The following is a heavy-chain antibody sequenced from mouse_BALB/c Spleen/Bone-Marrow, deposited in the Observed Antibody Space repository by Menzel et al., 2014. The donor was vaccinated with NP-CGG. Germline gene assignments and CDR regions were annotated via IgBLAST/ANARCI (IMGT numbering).Heavy chain of an antibody. CDR2: THFTGST. CDR1: GYSITSGYS. Sequence: VQLQQSGPDLVKPSQSLSLPCTVTGYSITSGYSWHWIRQFPGNKLEWMGYTHFTGSTNYIPSLESRISFTRDTSRNQFFLQLNSVATEDTATYYCARWRGPTVHALDYWGQGTSVTVSS. J-gene: IGHJ4*01. D-gene: IGHD2-10*01. V-gene: IGHV3-1*02. CDR3: ARWRGPTVHALDY.